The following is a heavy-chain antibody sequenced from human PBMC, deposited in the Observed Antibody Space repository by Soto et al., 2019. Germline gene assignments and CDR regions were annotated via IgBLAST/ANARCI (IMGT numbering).Heavy chain of an antibody. Sequence: HPGGSLRLSCAASGFIFSAYWVTWVRQAPGKGLEWVANIKQDGSEKYYADSVKGRFTVSRDNARNSLYLQMNSLRVEDTAIYYCVRGLTAAYWGQGNLVTVSS. CDR3: VRGLTAAY. D-gene: IGHD3-16*01. CDR2: IKQDGSEK. J-gene: IGHJ4*02. V-gene: IGHV3-7*04. CDR1: GFIFSAYW.